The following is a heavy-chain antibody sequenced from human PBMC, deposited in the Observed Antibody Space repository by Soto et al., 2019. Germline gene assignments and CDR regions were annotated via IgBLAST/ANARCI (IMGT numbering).Heavy chain of an antibody. CDR3: ASTTTATTKFPYYHYGMDV. V-gene: IGHV1-18*01. D-gene: IGHD4-17*01. CDR1: GYTFTSYG. CDR2: ISAYNGNT. J-gene: IGHJ6*02. Sequence: QVQLVQSGAEVKKPGASVKVSCKASGYTFTSYGISWVRQAPGQGLEWMGWISAYNGNTNYAQKLQGRVTMTTDTSTSTAYMELRSLRPDDTAVYYCASTTTATTKFPYYHYGMDVWGQGTTVTVSS.